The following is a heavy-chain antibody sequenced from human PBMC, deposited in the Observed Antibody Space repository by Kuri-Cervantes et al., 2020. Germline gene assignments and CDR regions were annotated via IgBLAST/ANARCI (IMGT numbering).Heavy chain of an antibody. CDR3: ARDFNDYGMFDY. D-gene: IGHD4-17*01. J-gene: IGHJ4*01. Sequence: GGSLRLSCATSGFTFSSYSMNWVRQAPGKGLEWVSFISGSSSTIYYADSVKGRFTISRDNAKNSLYLQMNSLRAEDTAVYYCARDFNDYGMFDYWGHGTLVTVSS. CDR2: ISGSSSTI. CDR1: GFTFSSYS. V-gene: IGHV3-48*04.